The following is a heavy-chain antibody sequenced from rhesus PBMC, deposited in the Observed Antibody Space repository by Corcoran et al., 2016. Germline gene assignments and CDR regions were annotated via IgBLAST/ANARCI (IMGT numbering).Heavy chain of an antibody. Sequence: QVQLQESGPGLVKPSETLSLTCAVSGGSVSSSNWWSWIRQPPGKGLEWIGFNSGSSGRTYYNPSLKSRVTISPDTSKTQFSLKLGSVTAADTAVYYCARIYDSGYFDYWGQGVLVTVSS. CDR1: GGSVSSSNW. CDR3: ARIYDSGYFDY. V-gene: IGHV4-65*01. CDR2: NSGSSGRT. J-gene: IGHJ4*01. D-gene: IGHD3-28*01.